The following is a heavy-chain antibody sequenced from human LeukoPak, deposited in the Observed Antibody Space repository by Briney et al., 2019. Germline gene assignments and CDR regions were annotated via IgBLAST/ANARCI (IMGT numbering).Heavy chain of an antibody. V-gene: IGHV4-59*01. CDR3: ARDSGANGASE. CDR2: IYYSGST. J-gene: IGHJ4*02. D-gene: IGHD2-8*01. Sequence: SDTLTLTCTLSVRLNSSYYWSWLRQPPGKGLEWIGYIYYSGSTKYNPSLKGRVTISLDKSKKQFFLKLGSLTAADTAVYYCARDSGANGASEWGQGTLVTVSS. CDR1: VRLNSSYY.